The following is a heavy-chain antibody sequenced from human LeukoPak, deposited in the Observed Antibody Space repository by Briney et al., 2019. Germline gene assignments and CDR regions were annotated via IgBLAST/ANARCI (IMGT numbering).Heavy chain of an antibody. Sequence: GGSLRLSCAASGFTFSSYSMNWVRQAPGKGLEWVSYISSSSSTIYYADSVKGRFTISRDNAKNSLYLQMNSPRAEDTAVYYCARNGGNSDTVYWGQGTLVTVSS. V-gene: IGHV3-48*01. CDR3: ARNGGNSDTVY. CDR1: GFTFSSYS. CDR2: ISSSSSTI. D-gene: IGHD4-23*01. J-gene: IGHJ4*02.